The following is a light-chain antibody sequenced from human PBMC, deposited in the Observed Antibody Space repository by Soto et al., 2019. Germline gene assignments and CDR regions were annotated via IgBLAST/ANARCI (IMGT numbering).Light chain of an antibody. J-gene: IGKJ1*01. V-gene: IGKV3-15*01. Sequence: VMTQSPATLSVSPGERATLSCRASQSVSTNLAWYQQRPGQAPRLIISGAYTRATGIPARFSGSGSGTEFTLTISSLQSEDFAIYYCQQFNQWPRTFGQGTRVEIK. CDR2: GAY. CDR1: QSVSTN. CDR3: QQFNQWPRT.